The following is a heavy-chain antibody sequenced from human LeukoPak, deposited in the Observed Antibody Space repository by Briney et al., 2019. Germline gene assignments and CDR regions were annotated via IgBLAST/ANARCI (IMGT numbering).Heavy chain of an antibody. CDR3: ARGFCTGSTCYHYWYFDL. CDR1: GGTFSSFA. Sequence: ASVKVSCKASGGTFSSFAINWLRQAPGQGLAWVGGIIPSFGTTNHAQRFRERVTISTDDSTGTAYMEMRSLTSEDTATYYCARGFCTGSTCYHYWYFDLWGRGTLVTVSA. J-gene: IGHJ2*01. V-gene: IGHV1-69*05. CDR2: IIPSFGTT. D-gene: IGHD1-14*01.